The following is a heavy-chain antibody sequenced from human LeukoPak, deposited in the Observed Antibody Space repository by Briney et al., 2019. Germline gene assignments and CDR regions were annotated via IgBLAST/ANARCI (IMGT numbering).Heavy chain of an antibody. J-gene: IGHJ4*02. CDR1: GSTFSSYA. CDR2: ISYDGSNK. CDR3: ARDGSGSYYVSYFDY. Sequence: GGSLRLSCAASGSTFSSYAMHWVRQAPGKGLEWVAVISYDGSNKYYADSVKGRFTISRDNSKNTLYLQMNSLRAEDTAVYYCARDGSGSYYVSYFDYWGQGTLVTVSS. V-gene: IGHV3-30-3*01. D-gene: IGHD1-26*01.